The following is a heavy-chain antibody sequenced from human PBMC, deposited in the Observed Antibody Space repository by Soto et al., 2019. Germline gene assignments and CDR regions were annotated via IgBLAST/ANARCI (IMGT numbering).Heavy chain of an antibody. J-gene: IGHJ4*02. V-gene: IGHV4-30-4*01. CDR2: IYNVGTT. Sequence: QVQLQETGPGLVKPSQTLSLTCTVSGGSINTVNYYWSWIRQSPDKGLEWNGNIYNVGTTYNNPSLASRVTISVNTSNNQCSLKLCSVSAADTAVYYCARGPSGDKVDYWGQGTLVTVSS. D-gene: IGHD7-27*01. CDR1: GGSINTVNYY. CDR3: ARGPSGDKVDY.